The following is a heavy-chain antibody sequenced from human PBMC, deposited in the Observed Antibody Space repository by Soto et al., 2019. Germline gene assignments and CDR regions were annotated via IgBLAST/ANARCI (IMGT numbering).Heavy chain of an antibody. CDR1: GFTFSGSA. J-gene: IGHJ4*01. D-gene: IGHD4-17*01. CDR3: TRGYGDYIRNY. V-gene: IGHV3-73*01. CDR2: IRSKSNSYAT. Sequence: EVQLVESGGGLVQPGGSLKLSCAVSGFTFSGSAMHWVRQASGKGLEWVGRIRSKSNSYATAYAASVKGRFTISRDDSKKTAYLQMNSIKTEEKAVYYCTRGYGDYIRNYWVHGNLVNVSS.